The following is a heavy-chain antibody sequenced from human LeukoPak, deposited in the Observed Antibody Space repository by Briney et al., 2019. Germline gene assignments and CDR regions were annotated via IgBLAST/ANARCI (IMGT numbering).Heavy chain of an antibody. Sequence: GASLRLSCAASGFTLSSYAMSWVRQAPGKRLEWVSAISGSGGSTYYADSVKGRFTISRDNSKNTLYLQMNSLRAEDTAVYYCAKWSGYPRSYWGQGTLVTVSS. CDR3: AKWSGYPRSY. CDR2: ISGSGGST. D-gene: IGHD3-3*01. J-gene: IGHJ4*02. CDR1: GFTLSSYA. V-gene: IGHV3-23*01.